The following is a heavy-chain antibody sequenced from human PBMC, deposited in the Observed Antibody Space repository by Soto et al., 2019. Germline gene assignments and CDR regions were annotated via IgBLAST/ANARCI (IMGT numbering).Heavy chain of an antibody. V-gene: IGHV4-39*01. D-gene: IGHD3-16*01. J-gene: IGHJ5*02. CDR2: IYYSGST. CDR3: ARHHYGYNWLDP. CDR1: GGSISSDSYY. Sequence: SETLSLTCAVSGGSISSDSYYWGWIRQPPGKGLEWIGSIYYSGSTYYNPTLKSRVTISVDTSKNQFSLKLSSVTAADTAVYYCARHHYGYNWLDPWGQGTLVTVSS.